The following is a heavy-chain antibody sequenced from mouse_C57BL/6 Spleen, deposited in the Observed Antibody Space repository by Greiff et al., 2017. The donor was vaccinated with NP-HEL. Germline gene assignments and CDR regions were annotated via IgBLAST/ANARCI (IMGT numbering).Heavy chain of an antibody. Sequence: EVQLQQSEGGLVQPGSSMKLSCTASGFTFSDYYMAWVRQVPEKGLEWVANINYDGSSTYYLDSLKSRFIISRDNAKNILYLQMSSLKSEDTATYYCARVKILITTVVPFDYWGQGTTLTVSS. V-gene: IGHV5-16*01. J-gene: IGHJ2*01. CDR1: GFTFSDYY. CDR2: INYDGSST. D-gene: IGHD1-1*01. CDR3: ARVKILITTVVPFDY.